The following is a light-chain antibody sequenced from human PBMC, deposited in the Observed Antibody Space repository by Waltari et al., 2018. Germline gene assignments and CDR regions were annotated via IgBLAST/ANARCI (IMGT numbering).Light chain of an antibody. CDR1: RSNIGAGYD. CDR3: QSYDSSLSGYV. V-gene: IGLV1-40*01. J-gene: IGLJ1*01. CDR2: GNS. Sequence: QSVLTQPPSVSGAPGQRVTISCTGCRSNIGAGYDVHWYQQLPGTAPKLLIYGNSNRPSGVPDRFSGSKSGTSASLAITGLQAEDEADYYCQSYDSSLSGYVFGTGTKVTVL.